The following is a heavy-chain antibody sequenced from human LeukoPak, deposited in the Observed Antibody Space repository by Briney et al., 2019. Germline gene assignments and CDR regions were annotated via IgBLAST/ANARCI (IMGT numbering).Heavy chain of an antibody. V-gene: IGHV4-34*01. J-gene: IGHJ6*02. D-gene: IGHD1-26*01. CDR2: INHSGST. CDR3: AGGGSYYYGMDV. CDR1: GGSFSGYY. Sequence: SETLSLTCAVYGGSFSGYYWSWIRQPPGKGLEWIGEINHSGSTNYNPSLKSRVTISVDTSKNQFSLKLSSVTAADTAVYYCAGGGSYYYGMDVWGQGTTVTVSS.